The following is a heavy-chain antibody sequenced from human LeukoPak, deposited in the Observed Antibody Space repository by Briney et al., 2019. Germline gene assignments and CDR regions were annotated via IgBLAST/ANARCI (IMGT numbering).Heavy chain of an antibody. J-gene: IGHJ6*02. CDR2: IIPILGIA. CDR3: ARVLTYGVARQDIVAVPAAKCGMDV. V-gene: IGHV1-69*04. CDR1: GGTFSSYA. Sequence: SVKVSCKASGGTFSSYAISWLRQAPGQGLEWMGRIIPILGIANYAQKFQGRVTITADKSTSTAYMELSSLRSEDTAVYYCARVLTYGVARQDIVAVPAAKCGMDVWGQGTTVTVSS. D-gene: IGHD2-2*01.